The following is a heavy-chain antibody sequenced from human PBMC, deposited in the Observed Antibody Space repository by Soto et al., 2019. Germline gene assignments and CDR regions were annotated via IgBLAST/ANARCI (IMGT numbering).Heavy chain of an antibody. CDR1: GGSISSVGYS. J-gene: IGHJ4*02. Sequence: SETLSLTCAVSGGSISSVGYSWNWIRQPPGKGPEWIGYIYHSGSTYYSPSLKSRVTISVDRSTTQFTLKLSSVTAADTAVYYCASSSTAAPLNYWGQGALVTVSS. V-gene: IGHV4-30-2*01. CDR3: ASSSTAAPLNY. D-gene: IGHD6-6*01. CDR2: IYHSGST.